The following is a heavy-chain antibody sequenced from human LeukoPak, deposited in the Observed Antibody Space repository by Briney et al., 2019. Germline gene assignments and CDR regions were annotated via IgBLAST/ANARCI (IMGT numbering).Heavy chain of an antibody. CDR3: ARDGYYDSSGYYFWFDY. V-gene: IGHV4-61*02. D-gene: IGHD3-22*01. CDR1: GGSIGSGSYY. J-gene: IGHJ4*02. Sequence: PSQTLSLTCIVAGGSIGSGSYYGSWIRQPAGKGLEWIGRIYTSGSTNYNPSLKSRVTMSVDTSKNQFSLKLSSVTAADTAVYYCARDGYYDSSGYYFWFDYWGQGTLVTVSS. CDR2: IYTSGST.